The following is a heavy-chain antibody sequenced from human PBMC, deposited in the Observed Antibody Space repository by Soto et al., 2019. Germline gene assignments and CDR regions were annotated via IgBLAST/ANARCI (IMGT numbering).Heavy chain of an antibody. Sequence: SETLSLTCAVSGGSISSGGYSWSWIRQPPGKGLEWIGYIYHSGSTYYNPSLKSRVTISVDRSKNQFSLKLSSVTAADTAVYYCARGGYDSSGYLDYWGQGTLVTVSS. D-gene: IGHD3-22*01. CDR3: ARGGYDSSGYLDY. J-gene: IGHJ4*02. CDR1: GGSISSGGYS. CDR2: IYHSGST. V-gene: IGHV4-30-2*01.